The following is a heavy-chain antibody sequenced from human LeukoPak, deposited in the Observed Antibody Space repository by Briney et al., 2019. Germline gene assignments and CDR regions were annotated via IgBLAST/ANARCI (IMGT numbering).Heavy chain of an antibody. CDR1: GGSISSSSYY. Sequence: PSETLSLTCTVSGGSISSSSYYWGWIRQPPGKGLGWIGSIYYSGSTYYNPSLKSRVTISVDTSKNQFSLKLSSVTAADTAVYYCAVPGGRNPSDDAFDIWGQGTMVTVSS. J-gene: IGHJ3*02. CDR2: IYYSGST. CDR3: AVPGGRNPSDDAFDI. D-gene: IGHD1-14*01. V-gene: IGHV4-39*01.